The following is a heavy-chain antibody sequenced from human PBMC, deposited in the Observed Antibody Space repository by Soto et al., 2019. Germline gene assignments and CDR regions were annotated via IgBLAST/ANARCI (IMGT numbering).Heavy chain of an antibody. CDR2: FYDTWTT. J-gene: IGHJ5*02. CDR3: ARLNWFDP. V-gene: IGHV4-59*08. CDR1: GGSISSHY. Sequence: SETLSLTCTVSGGSISSHYWSWIRQPPGKGLEWIGYFYDTWTTNYNPSLKSRVTMSVDTSKNQFFLKLSSVTAADTAVYYCARLNWFDPWGQGTLVTVSS.